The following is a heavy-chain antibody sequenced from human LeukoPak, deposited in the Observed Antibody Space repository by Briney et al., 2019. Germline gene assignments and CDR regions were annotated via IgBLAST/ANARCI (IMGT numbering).Heavy chain of an antibody. J-gene: IGHJ4*02. V-gene: IGHV4-34*01. CDR3: ARERYYYDSSAND. Sequence: SETLSLTCAVYGGSFSGYYWSWSRQPPGKGLEWIGEINHSGSTNYNPSLKSRVTISVDTSKNQFSLKLSSVTAADTAVYYCARERYYYDSSANDWGQGTLVTVSS. CDR2: INHSGST. CDR1: GGSFSGYY. D-gene: IGHD3-22*01.